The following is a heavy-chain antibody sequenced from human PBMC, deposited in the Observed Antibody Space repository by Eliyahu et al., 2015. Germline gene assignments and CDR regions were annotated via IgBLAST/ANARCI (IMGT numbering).Heavy chain of an antibody. CDR2: IYSGGST. Sequence: EVQLVESGGGLVQPGGSLXLSXXASGFTVSSXYXSWVRQAPGKGLEWVSVIYSGGSTYYADSVKGRFTISRDNSKNTLYLQMNSLRAEDTAVYYCARDGALRFAFDIWGQGTMVTVSS. V-gene: IGHV3-66*01. D-gene: IGHD3-16*01. J-gene: IGHJ3*02. CDR3: ARDGALRFAFDI. CDR1: GFTVSSXY.